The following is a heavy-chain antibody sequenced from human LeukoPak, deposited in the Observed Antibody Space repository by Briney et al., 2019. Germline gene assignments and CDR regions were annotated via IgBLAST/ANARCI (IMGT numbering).Heavy chain of an antibody. Sequence: GGSLRLSCAASGFTFSSYAMHWVRQAPGKGLEWVAVISYDGSNKYYADSVKGRFTISRDNSKNTLYLQMNSLRAEDTAVYYCASEDGSSSYLFDYWGQGTLVTVSS. D-gene: IGHD6-6*01. CDR1: GFTFSSYA. J-gene: IGHJ4*02. V-gene: IGHV3-30-3*01. CDR3: ASEDGSSSYLFDY. CDR2: ISYDGSNK.